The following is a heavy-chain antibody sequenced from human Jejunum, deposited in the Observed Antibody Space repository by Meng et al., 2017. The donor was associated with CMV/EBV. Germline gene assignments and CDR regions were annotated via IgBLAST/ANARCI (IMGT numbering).Heavy chain of an antibody. CDR1: CASISRSTHF. J-gene: IGHJ4*02. CDR3: ARGRDVNYGLFDY. V-gene: IGHV4-39*07. Sequence: CASISRSTHFWSWIRQSPGNLPEWIGGIDYSGQTYYNLSLTSRVTISLDTSQNQFSLRLNSVTAANTAVYYCARGRDVNYGLFDYWSQGTLVTVSS. CDR2: IDYSGQT. D-gene: IGHD4-17*01.